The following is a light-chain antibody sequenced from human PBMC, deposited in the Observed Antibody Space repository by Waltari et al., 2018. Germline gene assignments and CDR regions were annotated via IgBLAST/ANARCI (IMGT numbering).Light chain of an antibody. J-gene: IGLJ2*01. CDR1: SSDVGGYDY. CDR3: CSYAGSYTHVV. CDR2: DVT. Sequence: QSALTQPRPVSGSPGQSVTISCTGTSSDVGGYDYVSWYQHHPGKAPKLMIWDVTKRPSGVPDRFSGSKSGNTASLTISGLQAEDEADYYCCSYAGSYTHVVFGGGTKLTVL. V-gene: IGLV2-11*01.